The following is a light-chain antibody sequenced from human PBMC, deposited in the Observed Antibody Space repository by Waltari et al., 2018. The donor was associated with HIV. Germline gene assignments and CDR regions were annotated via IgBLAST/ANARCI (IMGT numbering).Light chain of an antibody. Sequence: QSALTQPASVSGSPGQSITISCTRPSSHVATYTLVSWYQQPQGKAPKLMIYEVSKRPSGVSDRFSGSKSGDTASLTISGLQAEDEADYYCCSYVSNVIFGGGTKLTVL. CDR2: EVS. J-gene: IGLJ2*01. CDR1: SSHVATYTL. CDR3: CSYVSNVI. V-gene: IGLV2-23*02.